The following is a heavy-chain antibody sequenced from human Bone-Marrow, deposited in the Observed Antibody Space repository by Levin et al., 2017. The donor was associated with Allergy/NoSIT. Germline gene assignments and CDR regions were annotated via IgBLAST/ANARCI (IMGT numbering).Heavy chain of an antibody. J-gene: IGHJ6*02. CDR1: RGHA. Sequence: AGGSLRLSCAASRGHAMNWVRQAPGKGLEWVSGITGSGGITYYADSVRGRFTTSRDNYNDILYLQMDSLRGDDTALYYCVKGALAGGDVWGQGTTVTVSS. CDR3: VKGALAGGDV. CDR2: ITGSGGIT. D-gene: IGHD1-1*01. V-gene: IGHV3-23*01.